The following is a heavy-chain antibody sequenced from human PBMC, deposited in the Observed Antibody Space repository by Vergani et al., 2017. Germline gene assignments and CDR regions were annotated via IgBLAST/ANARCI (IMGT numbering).Heavy chain of an antibody. Sequence: QVQLEESGPGLVKPSETLSLTCTVSGGPFNTYYWSWIRQSPGTGLEWIGYIYSTGSTNYNPSLNSRVTMSVHTSKSPSSLKLRSVTAADTAVYFCARVVYRDEASTGYRLEGMDIWGQGTTVTISS. V-gene: IGHV4-59*13. D-gene: IGHD2-8*01. CDR1: GGPFNTYY. CDR2: IYSTGST. CDR3: ARVVYRDEASTGYRLEGMDI. J-gene: IGHJ6*02.